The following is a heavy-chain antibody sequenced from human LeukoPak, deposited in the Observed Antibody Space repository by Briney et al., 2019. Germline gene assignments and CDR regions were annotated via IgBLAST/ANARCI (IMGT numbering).Heavy chain of an antibody. D-gene: IGHD3-3*01. CDR3: AKPGLESYYYYMDV. CDR1: GFTLSSYG. CDR2: IRYDGSNK. V-gene: IGHV3-30*02. Sequence: GGSLRLPCAASGFTLSSYGMHWVRQPPGKGLEWVAFIRYDGSNKYYADSVKRRFTISRDNSKNTLYLQMNSLRAEDTAVYYCAKPGLESYYYYMDVWGKGTTVTVSS. J-gene: IGHJ6*03.